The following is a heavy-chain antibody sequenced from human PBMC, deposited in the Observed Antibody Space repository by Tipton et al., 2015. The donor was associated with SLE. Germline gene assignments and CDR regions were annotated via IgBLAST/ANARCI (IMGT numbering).Heavy chain of an antibody. J-gene: IGHJ6*03. CDR1: GYSISSGSY. Sequence: TLSLTCAVSGYSISSGSYWGWIRQPPGKGLGWIGSIYHSGSTDYNPSLKSRVTISVDTSKNKFSLKLSSVTAADTAVYYCARCSRKRLGLYYYYMDVWGKGTTVTVSS. CDR3: ARCSRKRLGLYYYYMDV. CDR2: IYHSGST. V-gene: IGHV4-38-2*01. D-gene: IGHD1-26*01.